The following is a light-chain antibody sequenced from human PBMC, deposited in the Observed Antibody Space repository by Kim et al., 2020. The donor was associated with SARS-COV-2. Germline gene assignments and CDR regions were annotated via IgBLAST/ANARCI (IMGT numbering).Light chain of an antibody. CDR1: SSDVGGYDH. J-gene: IGLJ2*01. V-gene: IGLV2-14*03. CDR2: DVN. Sequence: QSALTQPASVSGSPGQSVTISCTATSSDVGGYDHVSWYQQHPGKAPRLIIYDVNKRPSGVPDRFSGSKSGNTASLTISGLQAEDEGDYYCSSHTASSTVFGGGTQLTVL. CDR3: SSHTASSTV.